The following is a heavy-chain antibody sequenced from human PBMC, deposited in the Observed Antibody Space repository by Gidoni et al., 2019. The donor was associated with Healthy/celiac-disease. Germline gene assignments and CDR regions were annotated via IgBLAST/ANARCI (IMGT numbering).Heavy chain of an antibody. CDR2: ISSSGSTI. Sequence: QVQLVESGGGLVKPGGSLRLSCAASGLTFSDYYMSWIRQAPGKGLGWVSYISSSGSTIYYADSVKGRFTISRDNAKNSLYLQMNSLRAEDTAVYYCARDHPLGNYYDSSGLIDYWGQGTLVTVSS. D-gene: IGHD3-22*01. V-gene: IGHV3-11*01. CDR3: ARDHPLGNYYDSSGLIDY. CDR1: GLTFSDYY. J-gene: IGHJ4*02.